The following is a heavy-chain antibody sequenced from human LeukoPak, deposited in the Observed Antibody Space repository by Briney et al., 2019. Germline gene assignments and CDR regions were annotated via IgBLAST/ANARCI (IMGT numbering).Heavy chain of an antibody. V-gene: IGHV3-53*01. Sequence: GSLRLSCAASGFSVSGTYMIWVRRAPGKRLEWVSAISNGGITDCADSVKGRFTIPRDTAKNTLYLQMNNLRAEDTAVYYCAGSIITTGGYDYWGQGTLVTVSS. J-gene: IGHJ4*02. CDR3: AGSIITTGGYDY. CDR2: ISNGGIT. D-gene: IGHD1-1*01. CDR1: GFSVSGTY.